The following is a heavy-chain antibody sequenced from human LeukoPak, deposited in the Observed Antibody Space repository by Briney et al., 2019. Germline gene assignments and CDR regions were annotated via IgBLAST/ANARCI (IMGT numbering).Heavy chain of an antibody. CDR1: GFTFSSYA. Sequence: GGSLRLSCAASGFTFSSYAMSWVRQAPGKGLEWVSAISGSGGSTYYADSVKGRFTISRDNSKNTLYLQMNSLRAEDTAVYYCAKGGYSNYVNGWFDPWGQGTLVTVSS. D-gene: IGHD4-11*01. J-gene: IGHJ5*02. V-gene: IGHV3-23*01. CDR2: ISGSGGST. CDR3: AKGGYSNYVNGWFDP.